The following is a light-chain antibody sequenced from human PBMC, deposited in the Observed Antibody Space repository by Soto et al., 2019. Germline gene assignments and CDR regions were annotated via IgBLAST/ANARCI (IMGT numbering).Light chain of an antibody. CDR1: QSISSW. Sequence: DIKMTQSPSTLSASVGDRVTITCRASQSISSWLAWFHQKPGKAPKVLVYKASSLESGVPSKFSGSGSGTVFTLTMSNLHHDDFATYYCQQYKDSPLSFGGGTKVEIK. J-gene: IGKJ4*01. CDR3: QQYKDSPLS. CDR2: KAS. V-gene: IGKV1-5*03.